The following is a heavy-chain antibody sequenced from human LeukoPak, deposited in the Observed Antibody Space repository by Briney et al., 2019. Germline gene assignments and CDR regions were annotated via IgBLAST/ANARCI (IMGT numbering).Heavy chain of an antibody. Sequence: ASVKVSCKASGYTFTGYYMHWVRQAPGQGLEWMGWINPNSGGTNYAQKFQGRVTMTRDTSISTAYMELRSLRSDDTAVYYCARDLGSGGTDLLYYWGQGTLVTVSS. CDR1: GYTFTGYY. CDR2: INPNSGGT. J-gene: IGHJ4*02. CDR3: ARDLGSGGTDLLYY. V-gene: IGHV1-2*02. D-gene: IGHD6-25*01.